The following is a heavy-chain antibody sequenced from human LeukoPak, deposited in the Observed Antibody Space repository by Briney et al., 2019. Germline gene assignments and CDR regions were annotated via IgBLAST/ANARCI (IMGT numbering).Heavy chain of an antibody. CDR2: IIPIFGTA. Sequence: SAKVSCKASGGTFSSYAISWVRQAPGQGLEWMGGIIPIFGTANYAQKFQGRVTITADESTSTAYMELSSLRSEDTAVYYCVVSIAAAAPNFDYWGQGTLVTVSS. J-gene: IGHJ4*02. V-gene: IGHV1-69*13. CDR3: VVSIAAAAPNFDY. D-gene: IGHD6-13*01. CDR1: GGTFSSYA.